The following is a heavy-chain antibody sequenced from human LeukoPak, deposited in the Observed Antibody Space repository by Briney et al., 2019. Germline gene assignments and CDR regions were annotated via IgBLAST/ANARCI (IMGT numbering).Heavy chain of an antibody. CDR1: GSTFSSYA. Sequence: SVKVSCKASGSTFSSYAISWVRQAPGQGLEWMGGIIPIFGTANYAQKFQGRVTITADESTSTAYMELSSLRSEDTAVYYCARSGYSYGYTGPYGMDVWGKGTTVTVSS. J-gene: IGHJ6*04. V-gene: IGHV1-69*13. CDR3: ARSGYSYGYTGPYGMDV. CDR2: IIPIFGTA. D-gene: IGHD5-18*01.